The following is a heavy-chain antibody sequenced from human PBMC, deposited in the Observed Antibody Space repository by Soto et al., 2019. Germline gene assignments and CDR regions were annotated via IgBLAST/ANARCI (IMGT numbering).Heavy chain of an antibody. V-gene: IGHV4-59*01. CDR1: GGSISSYY. CDR2: IYYSGST. CDR3: ARAGGLGGYSSGWYGLTYYYGMDV. D-gene: IGHD6-19*01. J-gene: IGHJ6*02. Sequence: SETLSLTCTFSGGSISSYYWSLIRQPPGKGLEWIGYIYYSGSTNYNPSLKSRVTISVDTSKNQFSLKLSSVTAADTAVYYCARAGGLGGYSSGWYGLTYYYGMDVWGQGTTVTVSS.